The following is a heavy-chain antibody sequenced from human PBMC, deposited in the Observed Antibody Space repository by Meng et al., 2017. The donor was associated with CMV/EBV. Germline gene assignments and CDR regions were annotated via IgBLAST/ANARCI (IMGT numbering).Heavy chain of an antibody. CDR1: GYTFTSYD. CDR2: MNPNSGNT. D-gene: IGHD6-13*01. J-gene: IGHJ6*02. CDR3: AKEGAAAGLTNYYYGMDV. Sequence: ASVKVSCKASGYTFTSYDINWVRQATGQGLEWMGWMNPNSGNTGYAQKFQGRVTITRNTSISTAYMELSSLRSEDTAVYYCAKEGAAAGLTNYYYGMDVWGQGTTVTVSS. V-gene: IGHV1-8*03.